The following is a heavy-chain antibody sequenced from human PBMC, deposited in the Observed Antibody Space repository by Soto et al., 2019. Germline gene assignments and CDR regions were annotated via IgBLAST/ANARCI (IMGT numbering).Heavy chain of an antibody. CDR2: IKQDGSEK. Sequence: EVQLVESGGGLVQPGGSLRLSCAASGFTFSSYWMSWVRQAPGKGLEWVANIKQDGSEKYYVDSVTGRFTISRDNAKNSLYLQMNSLRAEDTAVYYCARDRIVVVPAAIVPKGWFDPWGQGTLVTVSS. D-gene: IGHD2-2*02. V-gene: IGHV3-7*01. CDR3: ARDRIVVVPAAIVPKGWFDP. J-gene: IGHJ5*02. CDR1: GFTFSSYW.